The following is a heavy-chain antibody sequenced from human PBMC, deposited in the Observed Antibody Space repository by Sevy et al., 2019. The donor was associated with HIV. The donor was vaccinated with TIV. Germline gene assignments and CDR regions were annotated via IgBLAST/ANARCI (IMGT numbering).Heavy chain of an antibody. CDR2: ISSSSSYT. V-gene: IGHV3-11*06. CDR3: ARSSTYDYVWGSPCDY. D-gene: IGHD3-16*01. J-gene: IGHJ4*02. Sequence: GGSLRLSCAASGFTFSDYDMSWIRQAPGKGLEWVSYISSSSSYTNYADSVKGRFTISRDNAKNSLYLQMNSLRAEDTAVYYCARSSTYDYVWGSPCDYWGQGTLVTVSS. CDR1: GFTFSDYD.